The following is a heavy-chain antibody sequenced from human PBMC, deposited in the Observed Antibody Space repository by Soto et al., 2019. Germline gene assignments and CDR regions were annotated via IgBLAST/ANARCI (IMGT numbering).Heavy chain of an antibody. CDR2: IYYSGST. V-gene: IGHV4-31*03. J-gene: IGHJ3*02. D-gene: IGHD3-22*01. CDR3: ARDPSSGPNGGDDAFDI. Sequence: QVQLQESGPGLVKPSQTLSLTCTVSGGSISSGGYYWSWIRQHPGKGLEWIGYIYYSGSTYYNPSIKSRVTISGATSKNQFSRKLSSVTAADTAVYSCARDPSSGPNGGDDAFDIWGHGTMVTVSS. CDR1: GGSISSGGYY.